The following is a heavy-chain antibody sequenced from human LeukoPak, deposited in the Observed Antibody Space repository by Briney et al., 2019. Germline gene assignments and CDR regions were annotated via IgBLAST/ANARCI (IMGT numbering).Heavy chain of an antibody. CDR3: ARDRRNTGSFFDY. CDR1: GFIFSSYS. D-gene: IGHD1-26*01. V-gene: IGHV3-48*01. CDR2: ISSSSATI. J-gene: IGHJ4*02. Sequence: GGSLRLSCAASGFIFSSYSMNWVRQTPGKGLEWVSYISSSSATIYYADSMKGRFTISRDNAKNSLYLQMNSLRAEDTAVYYCARDRRNTGSFFDYWGQGTLVTVSS.